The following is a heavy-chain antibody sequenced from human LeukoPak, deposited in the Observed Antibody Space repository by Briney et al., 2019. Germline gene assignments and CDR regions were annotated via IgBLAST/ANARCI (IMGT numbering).Heavy chain of an antibody. CDR1: GYTFTSYG. Sequence: GASVRVSCKASGYTFTSYGMSWVRQAPGQGLEWMGWISAYNGNTNYAQKLQGRVTMTTDASTSTAYMELRSLRSDDTAVYYCARDAGYSSSAYMDVWGKGTTVTISS. V-gene: IGHV1-18*01. CDR2: ISAYNGNT. D-gene: IGHD6-13*01. J-gene: IGHJ6*03. CDR3: ARDAGYSSSAYMDV.